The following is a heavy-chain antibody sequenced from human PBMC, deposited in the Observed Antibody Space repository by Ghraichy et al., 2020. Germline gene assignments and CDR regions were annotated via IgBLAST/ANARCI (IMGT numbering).Heavy chain of an antibody. CDR2: IKSKTDGGTT. CDR3: TTGMIAAAGDY. J-gene: IGHJ4*02. D-gene: IGHD6-13*01. CDR1: GFTFSNAW. V-gene: IGHV3-15*01. Sequence: GESLNISCAASGFTFSNAWMSWVRQAPGKELEWVGRIKSKTDGGTTDYAAPVKGRFTISRDDSKNTLYLQMNSLKTEDTAVYYCTTGMIAAAGDYWGQGTLVTVSS.